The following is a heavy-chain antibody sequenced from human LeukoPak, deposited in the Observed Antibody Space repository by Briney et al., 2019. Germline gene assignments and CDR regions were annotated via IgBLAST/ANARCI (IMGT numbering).Heavy chain of an antibody. CDR1: GFTFSNYW. V-gene: IGHV3-7*01. CDR3: VRDGGVSGYDLLDY. J-gene: IGHJ4*02. Sequence: GGSLRLSCAASGFTFSNYWMTWVRQAPGEGLEWVAVINQDGTKEYYMDSVKARFTISRDNAKNSVSLQMNSLRAEDTAVYYCVRDGGVSGYDLLDYWGQGTLVTVSS. D-gene: IGHD5-12*01. CDR2: INQDGTKE.